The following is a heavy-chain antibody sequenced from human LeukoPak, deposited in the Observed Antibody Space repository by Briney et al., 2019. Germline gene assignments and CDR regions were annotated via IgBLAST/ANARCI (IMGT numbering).Heavy chain of an antibody. CDR1: GYTFTGYY. CDR3: AREIENGSGSYYYYYGMDV. Sequence: GASVKVSCKASGYTFTGYYMHWVRQAPGQGLEWMGWINPNSGGTNYAQKFQGRVTMTRDTSISTAYRELSRLRSDDTAVYYCAREIENGSGSYYYYYGMDVWGQGTTVTVSS. J-gene: IGHJ6*02. V-gene: IGHV1-2*02. D-gene: IGHD3-10*01. CDR2: INPNSGGT.